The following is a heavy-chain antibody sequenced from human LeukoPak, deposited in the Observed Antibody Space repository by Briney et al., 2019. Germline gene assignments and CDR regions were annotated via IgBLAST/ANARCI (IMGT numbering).Heavy chain of an antibody. CDR3: ARDLSLTMVRGAMDV. CDR1: GFTFSSYS. Sequence: PGGSLRLSCAASGFTFSSYSRNWVRQAPGKGLEWVGSINSSSSYKYYADLVKGRFNIDRENGKKSRYMQRNSQRAEEAAVYYCARDLSLTMVRGAMDVWGKGTTVTVSS. J-gene: IGHJ6*03. CDR2: INSSSSYK. V-gene: IGHV3-21*01. D-gene: IGHD3-10*01.